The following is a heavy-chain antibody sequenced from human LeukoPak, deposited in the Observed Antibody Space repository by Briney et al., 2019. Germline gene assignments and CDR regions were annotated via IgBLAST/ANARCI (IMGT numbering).Heavy chain of an antibody. D-gene: IGHD2-2*02. J-gene: IGHJ3*02. CDR2: INWNGGST. CDR3: ARSTYCSSTSCYKSGAFDI. CDR1: GLTFDDYG. V-gene: IGHV3-20*04. Sequence: GGSLRLPCAASGLTFDDYGMSWVRQAPGKGLEWVSGINWNGGSTGYADSVKGRFTISRDNAKNSLYLQMNSLRAEDTALYYCARSTYCSSTSCYKSGAFDIWGQGTMVTVSS.